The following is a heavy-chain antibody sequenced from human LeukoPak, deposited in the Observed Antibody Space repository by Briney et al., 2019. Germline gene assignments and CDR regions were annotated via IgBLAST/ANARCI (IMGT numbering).Heavy chain of an antibody. Sequence: SETLSLTCTVSGGSISSSSYYWGWIRQPPGKGLEWIGSIYYSGSTYYNPSLKSRVTISVDTSKNQFSLKLSSVTAADTAVYYCVTYYYDSSGLRSFDYWGQGTLVTVSS. V-gene: IGHV4-39*01. CDR2: IYYSGST. CDR3: VTYYYDSSGLRSFDY. D-gene: IGHD3-22*01. CDR1: GGSISSSSYY. J-gene: IGHJ4*02.